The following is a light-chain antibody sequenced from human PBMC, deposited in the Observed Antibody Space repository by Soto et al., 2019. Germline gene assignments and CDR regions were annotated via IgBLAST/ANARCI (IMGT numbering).Light chain of an antibody. J-gene: IGKJ4*01. CDR3: QQYNNWPALT. V-gene: IGKV3-15*01. CDR1: QTINTN. CDR2: GAS. Sequence: EIVLTQSPATLSVSPGERATLSCRASQTINTNLAWYQQKPGQAPRLLIYGASTRATGIPARFSGSGSGTEFTLTISSLQSEDFEVYYCQQYNNWPALTFGGGTKVEI.